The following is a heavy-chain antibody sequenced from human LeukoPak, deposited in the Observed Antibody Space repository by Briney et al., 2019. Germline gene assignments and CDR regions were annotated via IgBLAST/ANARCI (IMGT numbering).Heavy chain of an antibody. CDR1: GVSISSGGYY. D-gene: IGHD4-11*01. Sequence: SQTLSLTCTVSGVSISSGGYYWSWIRQHPGKGLEWIGYIYYSGSTYYNPSLKSRVTISVDTSKNQFSLKLSSVTAADTAVYYCARNDYSSAFDIWGQGTMVTVSS. J-gene: IGHJ3*02. V-gene: IGHV4-31*03. CDR2: IYYSGST. CDR3: ARNDYSSAFDI.